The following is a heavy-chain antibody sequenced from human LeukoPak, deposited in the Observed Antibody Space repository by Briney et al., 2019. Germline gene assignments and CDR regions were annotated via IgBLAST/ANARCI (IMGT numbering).Heavy chain of an antibody. V-gene: IGHV4-4*07. D-gene: IGHD3-22*01. J-gene: IGHJ4*02. CDR2: ISTSGST. CDR3: ARVRYSDSSVLTRKRSYYFDY. CDR1: GGCISSYY. Sequence: SETLSLTCTVSGGCISSYYWSWIRQPAGKGLESIGHISTSGSTNYNPSLKSRVTMSVDTSKNQFSLKLSSVTAADTAVYYCARVRYSDSSVLTRKRSYYFDYWGQGTLVTVSS.